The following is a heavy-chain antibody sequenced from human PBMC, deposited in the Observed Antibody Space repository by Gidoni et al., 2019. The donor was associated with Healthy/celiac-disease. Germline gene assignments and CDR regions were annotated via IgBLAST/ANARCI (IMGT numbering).Heavy chain of an antibody. Sequence: QVQLVQSGAEVKKPGSSVKVSCKASGGNFSSYAISWVRQAPGQGLEWMGGIIPIFGTANYAQKFQGRVTITADESTSTAYMELSSLRSEDTAVYYCARRPPYTAMVRPHGAFDIWSQGTMVTVSS. CDR3: ARRPPYTAMVRPHGAFDI. CDR1: GGNFSSYA. CDR2: IIPIFGTA. J-gene: IGHJ3*02. D-gene: IGHD5-18*01. V-gene: IGHV1-69*01.